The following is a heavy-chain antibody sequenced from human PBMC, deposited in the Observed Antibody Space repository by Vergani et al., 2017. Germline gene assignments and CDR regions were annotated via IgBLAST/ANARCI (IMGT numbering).Heavy chain of an antibody. CDR1: GYSFTSYW. J-gene: IGHJ4*02. CDR3: ARLSGRHYYDSPGGDY. D-gene: IGHD3-22*01. CDR2: IYYSGST. Sequence: QLVQSGAEVKKPGESLKISCKGSGYSFTSYWIGWVRQMPGKGLEWIGSIYYSGSTYYNPSLKSRVTISVATSKNQFSLKLSSVTAADTAVYYCARLSGRHYYDSPGGDYWGQGTLVTVSS. V-gene: IGHV4-39*01.